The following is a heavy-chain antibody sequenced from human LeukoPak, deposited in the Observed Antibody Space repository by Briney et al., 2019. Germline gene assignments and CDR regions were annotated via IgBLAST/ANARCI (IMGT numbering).Heavy chain of an antibody. V-gene: IGHV3-30*04. CDR3: ASGDPDINSHFDY. J-gene: IGHJ4*02. Sequence: PGGSLRLSCAASGFRFSSYAVHWVRQAPGKGLEWVAVISYDGSNKYYADSVKGRLTISRDNSKSTLYLQMNSLRAEDTAVYYCASGDPDINSHFDYWGQGTLVTVPS. CDR1: GFRFSSYA. CDR2: ISYDGSNK. D-gene: IGHD2-15*01.